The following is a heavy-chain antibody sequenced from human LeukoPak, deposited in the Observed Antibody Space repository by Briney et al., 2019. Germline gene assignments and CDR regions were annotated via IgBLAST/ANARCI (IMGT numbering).Heavy chain of an antibody. CDR3: ATHSDWRFDF. D-gene: IGHD6-19*01. V-gene: IGHV3-7*01. J-gene: IGHJ4*02. Sequence: GGSLRLSCTDSGFTFSMFWMSWVRQAPGKGLEGLASIKPDGSAAIYVDSMKGRFTISRDNAKNSLYLHMNSLTVDDTAVYYCATHSDWRFDFWGQGTLVTVSS. CDR2: IKPDGSAA. CDR1: GFTFSMFW.